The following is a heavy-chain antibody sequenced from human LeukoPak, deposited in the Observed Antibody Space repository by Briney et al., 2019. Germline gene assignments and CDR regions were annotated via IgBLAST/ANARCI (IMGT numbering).Heavy chain of an antibody. CDR1: GGSISSGGYY. CDR2: IYYSGST. D-gene: IGHD6-6*01. CDR3: AGSIAARVVLDY. Sequence: SQTLSLTCTVSGGSISSGGYYWSWIRQHPGKGLEWIGYIYYSGSTYYNPSLKSRVTISVDTSKNQFSLKLSSVAAADTAVYYCAGSIAARVVLDYWGQGTLVTVSS. J-gene: IGHJ4*02. V-gene: IGHV4-31*03.